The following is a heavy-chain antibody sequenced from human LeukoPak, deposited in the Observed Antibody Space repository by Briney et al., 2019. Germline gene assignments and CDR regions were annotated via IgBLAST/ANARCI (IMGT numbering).Heavy chain of an antibody. CDR3: ASLRERSYYARGFAY. CDR1: GGSIRSSSYY. Sequence: PETLSLTCTVSGGSIRSSSYYWGWIRQPPGKGLEWIGSNYSGSTYYNPSLKSRVTISVDTSKNQFSLKLSSVTAADTAVYYCASLRERSYYARGFAYWGQGTLVTVSS. D-gene: IGHD1-26*01. CDR2: NYSGST. J-gene: IGHJ4*02. V-gene: IGHV4-39*01.